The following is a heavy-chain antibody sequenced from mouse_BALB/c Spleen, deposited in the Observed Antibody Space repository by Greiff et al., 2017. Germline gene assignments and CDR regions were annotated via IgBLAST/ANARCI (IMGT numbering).Heavy chain of an antibody. CDR1: GYTFTDYY. J-gene: IGHJ2*01. CDR3: ARRGTTVVAGDY. V-gene: IGHV1-77*01. D-gene: IGHD1-1*01. Sequence: QVQLQQSGAELARPGASVKLSCKASGYTFTDYYINWVKQRTGQGLEWIGEIYPGSGNTYYNEKFKGKATLTADKSSSTAYMQLSSLTSEDSAVYFCARRGTTVVAGDYWGQGTTLTVSS. CDR2: IYPGSGNT.